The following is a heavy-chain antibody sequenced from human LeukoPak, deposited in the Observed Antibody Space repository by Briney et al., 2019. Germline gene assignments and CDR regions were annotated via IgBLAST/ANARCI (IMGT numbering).Heavy chain of an antibody. D-gene: IGHD5-18*01. V-gene: IGHV1-2*02. J-gene: IGHJ4*02. Sequence: ASVKVSCKASGYTFTDYYMHWVRRAPGQGLEWMGWINPNSGGTNYAQKFQGRVTMTRDTSINTAYMELSRLRSDDTAVYYCARESVDTAMAHPYYFDYWGQGTLVTVSS. CDR1: GYTFTDYY. CDR2: INPNSGGT. CDR3: ARESVDTAMAHPYYFDY.